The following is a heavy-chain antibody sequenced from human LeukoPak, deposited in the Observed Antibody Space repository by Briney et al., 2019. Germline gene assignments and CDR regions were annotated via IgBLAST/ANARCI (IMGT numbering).Heavy chain of an antibody. D-gene: IGHD2-21*01. J-gene: IGHJ5*02. CDR1: GFTFSSYS. Sequence: PGGSLRLSCAASGFTFSSYSMNWVRQAPGKGLEWVSSISSNSNIYYADSVKGRFTISRDNAKNSLYLQMNNLRAEDTAVYYCARVRVFAKLSVVRPREVNCFDPWGQGTLVTVSS. CDR3: ARVRVFAKLSVVRPREVNCFDP. CDR2: ISSNSNI. V-gene: IGHV3-21*04.